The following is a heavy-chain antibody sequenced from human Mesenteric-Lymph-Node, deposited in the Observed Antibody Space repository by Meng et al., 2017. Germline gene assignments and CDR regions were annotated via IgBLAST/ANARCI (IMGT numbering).Heavy chain of an antibody. J-gene: IGHJ4*02. CDR3: VTYSSGWSQYFDY. Sequence: ASVKVSCKASGYTFTSYGISWVRQAPGQGLERMGWISAYNGNTNYAQKLQGRVTMTTDTSTSTAYMELRSLRSDDTAVYYCVTYSSGWSQYFDYWGQGTLVTVSS. CDR2: ISAYNGNT. CDR1: GYTFTSYG. D-gene: IGHD6-19*01. V-gene: IGHV1-18*01.